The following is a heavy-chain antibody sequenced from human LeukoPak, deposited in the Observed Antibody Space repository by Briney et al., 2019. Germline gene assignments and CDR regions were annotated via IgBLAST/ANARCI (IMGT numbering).Heavy chain of an antibody. J-gene: IGHJ4*02. V-gene: IGHV3-66*01. Sequence: GGSLRLSCAASGFTVSSSYISWVRQAPGKGLEWVSVVYNGGSTNYSDSVKGRFTISRDNSKNTLYLQMNSLRAEDTAVYYCAKVDTAMVTPDYWGQGTLVTVSS. CDR3: AKVDTAMVTPDY. D-gene: IGHD5-18*01. CDR1: GFTVSSSY. CDR2: VYNGGST.